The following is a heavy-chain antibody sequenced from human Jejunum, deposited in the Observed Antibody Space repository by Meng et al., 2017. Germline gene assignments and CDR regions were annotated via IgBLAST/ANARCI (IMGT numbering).Heavy chain of an antibody. V-gene: IGHV3-74*01. CDR2: IKPDGRTT. CDR1: GFTFSTYS. J-gene: IGHJ4*02. CDR3: ARDWDWVVWDY. D-gene: IGHD3/OR15-3a*01. Sequence: EVSRVGSGGGLVQPGGSLTLSCAASGFTFSTYSMHWVRQAPGKGLVWVSQIKPDGRTTAYADSVKGRFTISRDNAKSTLYLEMNSLRAEDAAVYYCARDWDWVVWDYWGQGTLVTVSS.